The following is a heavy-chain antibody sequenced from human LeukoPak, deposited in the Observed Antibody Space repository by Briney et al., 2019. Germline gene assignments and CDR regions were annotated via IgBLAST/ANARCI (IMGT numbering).Heavy chain of an antibody. D-gene: IGHD3-22*01. J-gene: IGHJ4*02. Sequence: GGSLRLSCAASGFTVSSNYMSWVRQAPGKGLEWVSVIYSGGSIYYADSVKGRFIISRDNSKNTLYLQMDSLRAEDTAIYYCARARYYYDRSGYYYRYFSDYWGPGTLVTVSS. CDR3: ARARYYYDRSGYYYRYFSDY. CDR1: GFTVSSNY. CDR2: IYSGGSI. V-gene: IGHV3-53*01.